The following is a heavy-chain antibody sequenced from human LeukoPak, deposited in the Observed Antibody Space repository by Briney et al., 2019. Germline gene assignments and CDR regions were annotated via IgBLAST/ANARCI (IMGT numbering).Heavy chain of an antibody. Sequence: GASVKVSCKVSGYTLTELSMHWVRQAPGKGLEWMGGFDPEDGETIYAQKFQGRVTMTEDTSTDTAYMELSSLRSEDTAVYYCATGLAPGDYASHYFDYWGQGTLVTVSS. V-gene: IGHV1-24*01. D-gene: IGHD4-17*01. CDR1: GYTLTELS. CDR2: FDPEDGET. J-gene: IGHJ4*02. CDR3: ATGLAPGDYASHYFDY.